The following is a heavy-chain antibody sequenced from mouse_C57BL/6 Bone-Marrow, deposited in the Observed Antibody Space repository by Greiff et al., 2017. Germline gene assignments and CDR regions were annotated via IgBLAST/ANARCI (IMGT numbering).Heavy chain of an antibody. D-gene: IGHD2-3*01. CDR2: IDPEIGDT. J-gene: IGHJ2*01. CDR3: SSFDGDYFDF. Sequence: EVQLQESGAELVRPGASVKLSCTASGFNIKDDYIHWVKQRPEQGLEWIGWIDPEIGDTEYASKFQGKATITSDTSSNTAYLQLSSLTSEDTAVYYCSSFDGDYFDFWGQGTPLTVAS. CDR1: GFNIKDDY. V-gene: IGHV14-4*01.